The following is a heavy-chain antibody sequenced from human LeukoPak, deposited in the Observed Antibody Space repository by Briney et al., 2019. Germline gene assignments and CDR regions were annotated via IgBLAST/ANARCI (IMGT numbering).Heavy chain of an antibody. CDR1: GFTFDDYA. V-gene: IGHV3-66*01. J-gene: IGHJ4*02. Sequence: GGSLRLSCAASGFTFDDYAMHWVRQAPGKGLEWVSVIYSGGSTYYADSVKGSFTISRDNSKNTLYLQMNSLRAEDTAVYYCARARVRSGWVDYWGQGTLVTVSS. CDR3: ARARVRSGWVDY. CDR2: IYSGGST. D-gene: IGHD6-19*01.